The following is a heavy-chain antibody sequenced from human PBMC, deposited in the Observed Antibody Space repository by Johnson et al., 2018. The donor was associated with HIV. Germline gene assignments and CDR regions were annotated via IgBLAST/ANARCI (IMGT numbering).Heavy chain of an antibody. CDR1: GFTFSNYA. CDR3: AKDRGLSAFDI. Sequence: QVQLVESGGGVVQPGGSLRLSCTASGFTFSNYAMHWVRQAPGKGLECVSVISWNNGYIGYADSVKGRFSISRDNAKHSLYLQMNSLRAEDTAVYYCAKDRGLSAFDIWGQGTMVTVSS. J-gene: IGHJ3*02. CDR2: ISWNNGYI. D-gene: IGHD3-10*01. V-gene: IGHV3-64*04.